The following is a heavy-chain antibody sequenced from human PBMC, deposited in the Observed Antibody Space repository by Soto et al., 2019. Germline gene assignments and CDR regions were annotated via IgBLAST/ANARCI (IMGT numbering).Heavy chain of an antibody. V-gene: IGHV3-30*03. J-gene: IGHJ4*02. Sequence: QVQLVESGGGVVQPGRSLRLSCAASGFTFSSYGMHWVRQAPGKGLEWVAVISYDGSNKYYADSVKGRFTISRDNSKNTLYLQMNSLRAEDTAVYYCATIAVAGTQGGDAPGHWGQGTLVTVSS. CDR1: GFTFSSYG. CDR2: ISYDGSNK. CDR3: ATIAVAGTQGGDAPGH. D-gene: IGHD6-19*01.